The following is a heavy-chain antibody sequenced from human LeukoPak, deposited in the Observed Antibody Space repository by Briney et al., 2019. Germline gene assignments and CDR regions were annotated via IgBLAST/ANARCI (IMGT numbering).Heavy chain of an antibody. CDR3: AKGRRPPSFLLWN. J-gene: IGHJ4*02. V-gene: IGHV3-23*01. CDR1: GFTFSSYW. Sequence: PGGSLRLSCAASGFTFSSYWMSWVRQAPGKGLEWVSAISGSGGSTYYADSVKGRFTISRDNSKNTLYLQMNSLRAEDTAVYYCAKGRRPPSFLLWNWGQGTLVTVSS. CDR2: ISGSGGST. D-gene: IGHD2-21*01.